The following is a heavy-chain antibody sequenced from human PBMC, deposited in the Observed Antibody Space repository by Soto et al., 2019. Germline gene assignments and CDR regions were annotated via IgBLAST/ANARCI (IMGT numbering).Heavy chain of an antibody. CDR3: ARVSLKVVVITKGIYYYGMDV. J-gene: IGHJ6*02. Sequence: SETLSLTFAVYGGSFSGYYWSWIRHPPGKGLEWIGEINHSGSTNYNPSLKSRVTISVDTSKNQFSLKLSSVTAADTAVYYCARVSLKVVVITKGIYYYGMDVWGQGTTVTVSS. CDR1: GGSFSGYY. V-gene: IGHV4-34*01. D-gene: IGHD3-22*01. CDR2: INHSGST.